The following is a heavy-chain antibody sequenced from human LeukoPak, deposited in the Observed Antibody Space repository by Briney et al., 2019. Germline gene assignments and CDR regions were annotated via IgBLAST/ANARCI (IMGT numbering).Heavy chain of an antibody. V-gene: IGHV4-30-4*01. CDR2: IHYSGST. J-gene: IGHJ5*02. CDR3: ARAAPDSEYSDWSTIDWFDP. Sequence: PSQTLSLTCAVSGGSISSGDYYWNWLRQPPGKGLEWIGSIHYSGSTYYNPSLKSRVTISLDTSKNQFSLKLTSVTAADTAVYYCARAAPDSEYSDWSTIDWFDPWGQGTLVTVSS. CDR1: GGSISSGDYY. D-gene: IGHD5-12*01.